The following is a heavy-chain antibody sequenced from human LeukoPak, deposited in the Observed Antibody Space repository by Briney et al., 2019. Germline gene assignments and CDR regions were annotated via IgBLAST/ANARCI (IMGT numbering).Heavy chain of an antibody. J-gene: IGHJ2*01. CDR3: ARQDYYDTGTWYFDL. D-gene: IGHD3-22*01. Sequence: SETLSLTCTVSGGSISSSSYYWGWIRQPPGKGLEWIGSIYYSGSTYYNPSLKSRVTISVDTSKSQFSLKLSSVTAADTAVYYCARQDYYDTGTWYFDLWGRGTLVTVSS. V-gene: IGHV4-39*07. CDR2: IYYSGST. CDR1: GGSISSSSYY.